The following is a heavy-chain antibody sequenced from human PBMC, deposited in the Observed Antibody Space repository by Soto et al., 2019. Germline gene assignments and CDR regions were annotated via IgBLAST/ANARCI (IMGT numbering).Heavy chain of an antibody. CDR3: ARVWGSYRAPSGGAGFDP. J-gene: IGHJ5*02. V-gene: IGHV1-18*04. D-gene: IGHD3-16*02. CDR1: GYTFTSNS. CDR2: ISAYNGET. Sequence: QVQLVQSGAELKKPGASVKVSCAASGYTFTSNSITWVRQAPGQGLEWMGWISAYNGETSYAEKFQGRLTMTTDTSTSTAYMELRSLGSDDTAVYYCARVWGSYRAPSGGAGFDPWGQGTLVTVSS.